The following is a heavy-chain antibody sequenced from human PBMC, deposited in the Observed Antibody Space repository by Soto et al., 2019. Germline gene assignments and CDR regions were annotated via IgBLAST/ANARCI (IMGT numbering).Heavy chain of an antibody. CDR1: GGTLSSYA. CDR3: ASTYYYDSSGYYYFDY. Sequence: ASVKVSCKASGGTLSSYAISWVRQAPGQGLEWMGGIIPIFGTANYAQKFQGRVTITADESTSTAYMELSSLRSEDTAVYYCASTYYYDSSGYYYFDYWGQGTLLTVSS. V-gene: IGHV1-69*13. D-gene: IGHD3-22*01. J-gene: IGHJ4*02. CDR2: IIPIFGTA.